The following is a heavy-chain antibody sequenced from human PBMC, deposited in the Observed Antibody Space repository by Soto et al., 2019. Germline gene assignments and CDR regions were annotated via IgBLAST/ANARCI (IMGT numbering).Heavy chain of an antibody. CDR2: ITSGVTT. CDR3: ARVLYSTWSSFDY. CDR1: GFTFSSYE. Sequence: EVQLVESGGGLEQPGGSLRLSCTASGFTFSSYEMTWVRQAPGKGLEWISYITSGVTTYYADSAKGRFTISRDNAKNSLYLHLNSLTAEDTAIYYCARVLYSTWSSFDYWGQGALVTVSS. D-gene: IGHD2-8*01. V-gene: IGHV3-48*03. J-gene: IGHJ4*02.